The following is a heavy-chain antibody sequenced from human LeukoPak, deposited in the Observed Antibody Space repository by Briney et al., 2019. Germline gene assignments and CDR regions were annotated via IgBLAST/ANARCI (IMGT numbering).Heavy chain of an antibody. J-gene: IGHJ4*02. V-gene: IGHV1-8*02. CDR2: MNPNSGNT. Sequence: ASVKVSCKASGYSFTSHYMHWVRQATGQGLEWMGWMNPNSGNTGYAQKFQGRVTMTRNTSISTAYMELSSLRSEDTAVYYCARLRLYSGYDLWGQGTLVTVSS. CDR1: GYSFTSHY. D-gene: IGHD5-12*01. CDR3: ARLRLYSGYDL.